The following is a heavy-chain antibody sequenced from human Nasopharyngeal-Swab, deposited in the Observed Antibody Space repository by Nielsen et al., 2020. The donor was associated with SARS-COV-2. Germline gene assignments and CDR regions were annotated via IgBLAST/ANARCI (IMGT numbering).Heavy chain of an antibody. J-gene: IGHJ4*02. Sequence: RHRPGQGLEWVGSIYYSGSTYYNRSLERGVTISVDASKNQFSLKLRSLTAADTAVYYSAREGAYGCKSPVDYWGQGTLVTVSS. V-gene: IGHV4-39*07. D-gene: IGHD5-24*01. CDR2: IYYSGST. CDR3: AREGAYGCKSPVDY.